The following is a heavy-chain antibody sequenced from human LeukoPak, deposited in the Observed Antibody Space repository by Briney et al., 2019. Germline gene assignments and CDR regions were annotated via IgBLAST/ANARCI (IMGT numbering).Heavy chain of an antibody. Sequence: SETLSLTCGVSGGSITNTNYWTWVRQPPGKGLEWIGEVNLQGSTNYNPSLMGRVALSVDTSENHISLQLTSVTAADTAVYYCAREGGPYRPLDYSGQGTLVTVSS. CDR3: AREGGPYRPLDY. V-gene: IGHV4-4*02. CDR1: GGSITNTNY. D-gene: IGHD2-15*01. J-gene: IGHJ4*02. CDR2: VNLQGST.